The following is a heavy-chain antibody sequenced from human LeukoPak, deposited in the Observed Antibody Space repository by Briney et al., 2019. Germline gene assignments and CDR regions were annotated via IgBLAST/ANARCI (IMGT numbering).Heavy chain of an antibody. D-gene: IGHD2-15*01. CDR1: GGSFSGYY. CDR2: VYYSGST. Sequence: SETLSLTCVVSGGSFSGYYWGWIRQPPGRGLEWIGYVYYSGSTNYNPSFKSRITISVDTSRNQFSLQLSSVTAADTAVYYCARIHRYCSGGACYVLDNWGQGALVAVSS. CDR3: ARIHRYCSGGACYVLDN. J-gene: IGHJ4*02. V-gene: IGHV4-59*01.